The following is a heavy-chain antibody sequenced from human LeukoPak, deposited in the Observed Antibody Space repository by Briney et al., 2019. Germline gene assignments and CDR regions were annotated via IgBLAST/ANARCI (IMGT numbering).Heavy chain of an antibody. V-gene: IGHV1-2*02. Sequence: ASVKVSCKASGYTFTGYYMHWVRQAPGQGLEWIGWISPNSGGTKYVQKFQGRVTMTRDTSITTVYMELSGLSFDDTAVYYCARGGARYSVDYWGQGTLVIVSS. D-gene: IGHD2-15*01. CDR1: GYTFTGYY. CDR2: ISPNSGGT. J-gene: IGHJ4*02. CDR3: ARGGARYSVDY.